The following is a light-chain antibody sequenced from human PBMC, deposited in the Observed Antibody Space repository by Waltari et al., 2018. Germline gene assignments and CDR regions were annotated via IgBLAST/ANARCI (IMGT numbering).Light chain of an antibody. V-gene: IGLV2-14*01. Sequence: QSALTQPASVSGSPGQSTTISCTGTRLDVGGYNYLSWYQQHPGKAPKLMIYDVSNRPSGVSNRFSGSKSGNTASLTISGLQAEDEADYYCSSYTSSSTLVFGGGTKLTVL. CDR3: SSYTSSSTLV. CDR2: DVS. CDR1: RLDVGGYNY. J-gene: IGLJ2*01.